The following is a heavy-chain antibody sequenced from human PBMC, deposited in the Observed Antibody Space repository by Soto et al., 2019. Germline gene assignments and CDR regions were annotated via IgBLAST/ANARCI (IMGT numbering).Heavy chain of an antibody. CDR2: ISAYNGNT. Sequence: GASVKVSCKASGYTFTSYGISWVRQAPGQGLGWMGWISAYNGNTNYAQKLQGRVTMTTDTSTSTAYMELRSLRSDDTAVYYCARGTGRYYDSSGYYDYWGQGTLVTVSS. CDR1: GYTFTSYG. V-gene: IGHV1-18*01. D-gene: IGHD3-22*01. J-gene: IGHJ4*02. CDR3: ARGTGRYYDSSGYYDY.